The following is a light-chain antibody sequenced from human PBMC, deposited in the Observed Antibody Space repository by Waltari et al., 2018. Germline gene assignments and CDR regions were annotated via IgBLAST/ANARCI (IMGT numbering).Light chain of an antibody. J-gene: IGKJ1*01. V-gene: IGKV4-1*01. Sequence: DIVMTQSPDSLAASLGESVTTHCKSSPSILYNFNNKNSLAWYQQKPGQPPKVLFYWGTTRESGVPDRFSGSGSETDFTLTISSLQAEDVAVYYCQQYYTTPATFGQGTKVEIK. CDR3: QQYYTTPAT. CDR2: WGT. CDR1: PSILYNFNNKNS.